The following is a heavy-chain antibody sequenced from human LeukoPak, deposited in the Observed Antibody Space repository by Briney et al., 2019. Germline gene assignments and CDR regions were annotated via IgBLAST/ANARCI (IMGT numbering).Heavy chain of an antibody. V-gene: IGHV1-69*06. D-gene: IGHD5-18*01. CDR3: ARDSYGSYYYYYMDV. CDR2: VIPIFGTA. CDR1: GGTFSSYA. Sequence: ASVKVSCKASGGTFSSYAISWVRQAPGQGLEWMGGVIPIFGTANYAQKSQGRVTITADKSTSTAYMELSSLRSEDTAVYYCARDSYGSYYYYYMDVWGKGTTVTVSS. J-gene: IGHJ6*03.